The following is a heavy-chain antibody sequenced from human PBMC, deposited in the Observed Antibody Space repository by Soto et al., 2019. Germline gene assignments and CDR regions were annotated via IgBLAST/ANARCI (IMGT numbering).Heavy chain of an antibody. J-gene: IGHJ6*02. CDR3: ASPGITMTSYGMDV. CDR1: GYTFTSYD. D-gene: IGHD3-22*01. CDR2: MNPNSGNT. V-gene: IGHV1-8*01. Sequence: VASVKVSCKASGYTFTSYDINWVRQATGQGLEWMGWMNPNSGNTGYAQKFQGRVTMTRNTSISTAYMELSSLRSEDTAVYYCASPGITMTSYGMDVWGQGTTVTVSS.